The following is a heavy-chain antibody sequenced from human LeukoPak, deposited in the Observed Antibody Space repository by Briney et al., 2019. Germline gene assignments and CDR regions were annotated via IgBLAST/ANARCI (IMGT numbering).Heavy chain of an antibody. D-gene: IGHD7-27*01. Sequence: PGGSLRLSCAASGFTFSNAWMSWVRQAPGKGLEWVGRIKSKTDGGTTDYAAPVKGRFTISRDDSKNTLYLQMNSLKTEDTAVYYCTTDLDVGIELFDYWRQGTLVTVSS. J-gene: IGHJ4*02. V-gene: IGHV3-15*01. CDR2: IKSKTDGGTT. CDR3: TTDLDVGIELFDY. CDR1: GFTFSNAW.